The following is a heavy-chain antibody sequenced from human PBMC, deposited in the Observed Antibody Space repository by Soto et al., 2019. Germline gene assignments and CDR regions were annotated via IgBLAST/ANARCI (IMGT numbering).Heavy chain of an antibody. D-gene: IGHD5-18*01. J-gene: IGHJ4*02. CDR3: ARLATAMVTFDY. Sequence: SETLSLTCTVSGGSIGSSSYYWGWIRQSPGKGLEWIGSIYYSGNTYYNPSLKSRVTISVDTSKNQFSLKLSSVTAADTAVYFCARLATAMVTFDYWGQGTLVTVSS. CDR2: IYYSGNT. CDR1: GGSIGSSSYY. V-gene: IGHV4-39*01.